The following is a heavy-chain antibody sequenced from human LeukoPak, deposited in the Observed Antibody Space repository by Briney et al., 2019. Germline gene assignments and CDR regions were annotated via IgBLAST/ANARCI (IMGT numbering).Heavy chain of an antibody. CDR3: ASPGIAAAAPAPSFDY. J-gene: IGHJ4*02. CDR2: VYSSGST. D-gene: IGHD6-13*01. CDR1: GGSISNYY. Sequence: SETLSLTCIVSGGSISNYYWSWVRQPPGKGLEWIGYVYSSGSTNYNPSLKSRVTISVDTSKNQFSLRLSSVTAADTAVYYCASPGIAAAAPAPSFDYWGQGTLVTVSS. V-gene: IGHV4-59*12.